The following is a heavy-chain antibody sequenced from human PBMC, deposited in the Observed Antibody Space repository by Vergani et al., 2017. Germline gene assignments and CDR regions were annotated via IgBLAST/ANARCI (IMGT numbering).Heavy chain of an antibody. V-gene: IGHV3-23*01. D-gene: IGHD1-20*01. J-gene: IGHJ4*01. CDR1: GFTFSSYA. Sequence: EVQLLESGGGWVQPGGSLRLSCAASGFTFSSYAMSWVRQAPGKGLEWVSAISGSGGSTYYADSVKGRLTISRDNSKNTLYLQMNSLRVEDTAVYYCARAYGRYDWCDYWGQRTLVTVSS. CDR3: ARAYGRYDWCDY. CDR2: ISGSGGST.